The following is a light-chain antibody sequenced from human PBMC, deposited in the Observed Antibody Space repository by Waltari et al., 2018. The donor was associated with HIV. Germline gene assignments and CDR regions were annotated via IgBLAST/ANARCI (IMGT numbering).Light chain of an antibody. J-gene: IGLJ2*01. Sequence: QSVLTQPPSVSGAPGQRVTISCTGSSSNIGASNDVHWYQQLPGTAPKLLIYRNTNRPSEVPDRFSGSKSGTSASLAITGLRAEDEADYFCQSFDNGLSGVFGGGTKLTVL. V-gene: IGLV1-40*01. CDR2: RNT. CDR3: QSFDNGLSGV. CDR1: SSNIGASND.